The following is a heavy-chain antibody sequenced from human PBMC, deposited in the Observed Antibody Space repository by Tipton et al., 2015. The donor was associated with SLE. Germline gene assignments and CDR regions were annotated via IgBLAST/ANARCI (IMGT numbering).Heavy chain of an antibody. Sequence: TLSLTCTVSGDSISSFSYYWSWIRQPAGKGLEWVGHIYTSGGTHHNPSLESRVSMSLDMSSNQFSLKLTSVTAADTAVYYCARDLGHGGDSDYWGQGTLVTVSS. D-gene: IGHD3/OR15-3a*01. J-gene: IGHJ4*02. CDR3: ARDLGHGGDSDY. V-gene: IGHV4-61*09. CDR1: GDSISSFSYY. CDR2: IYTSGGT.